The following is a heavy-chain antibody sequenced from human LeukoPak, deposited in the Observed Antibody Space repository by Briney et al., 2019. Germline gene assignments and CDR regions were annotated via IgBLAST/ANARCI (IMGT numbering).Heavy chain of an antibody. CDR2: ISSGSSYR. V-gene: IGHV3-21*04. Sequence: MSGGSLRLSCAASGFTFSSYSMNWVRQAPGKGLEWVSSISSGSSYRYNADSVKGRFTISRDNAKNSLYLQVNSLRAEDTAVYYCAKDVGITIFGVFDYWGQGTLVTVSS. J-gene: IGHJ4*02. D-gene: IGHD3-3*01. CDR1: GFTFSSYS. CDR3: AKDVGITIFGVFDY.